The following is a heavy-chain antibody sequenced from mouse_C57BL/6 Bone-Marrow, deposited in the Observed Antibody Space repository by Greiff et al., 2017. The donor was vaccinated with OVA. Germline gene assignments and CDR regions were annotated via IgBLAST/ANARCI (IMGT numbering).Heavy chain of an antibody. Sequence: VKLQESGPGLVQPSQSLSITCTVSGFSLTSYGVHWVRQSPGKGLEWLGVIWSGGSTAYNAAFISSLSISKDNSKSQVYLKMNSLQAEDTAIYDCARKGDVGGTGTTVTVSA. CDR3: ARKGDV. J-gene: IGHJ1*03. CDR2: IWSGGST. V-gene: IGHV2-2*01. CDR1: GFSLTSYG.